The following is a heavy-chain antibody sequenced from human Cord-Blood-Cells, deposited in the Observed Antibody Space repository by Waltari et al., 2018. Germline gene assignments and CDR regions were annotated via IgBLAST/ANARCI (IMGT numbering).Heavy chain of an antibody. Sequence: EVQLVESGGGLVQPGGSLRLSCAASGFTFSSYWMSWVRQAPGKGLEGVANIKQDGSEKYYGNSVKGRFTISRDNAKNSRYLQMNSLRAEDTAVYYCARVESNDAFDIWGQGTMVTVSS. V-gene: IGHV3-7*01. J-gene: IGHJ3*02. CDR3: ARVESNDAFDI. CDR2: IKQDGSEK. D-gene: IGHD3-3*01. CDR1: GFTFSSYW.